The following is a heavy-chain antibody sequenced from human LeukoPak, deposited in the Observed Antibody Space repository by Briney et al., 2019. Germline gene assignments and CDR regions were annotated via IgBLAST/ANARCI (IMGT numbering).Heavy chain of an antibody. CDR1: GFTFSTYA. V-gene: IGHV3-30*18. CDR3: AKDVSWNWFDP. CDR2: VSYDGSNK. J-gene: IGHJ5*02. Sequence: GRSLRLSCAASGFTFSTYAMHWVRQAPGKGLEWVAVVSYDGSNKYYADSVKGRFTISRDNSKNTLYLQMNTLRAEDTAVYYCAKDVSWNWFDPWGQGTLVTVSS.